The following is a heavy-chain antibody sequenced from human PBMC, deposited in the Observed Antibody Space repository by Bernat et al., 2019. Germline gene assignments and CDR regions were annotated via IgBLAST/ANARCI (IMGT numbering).Heavy chain of an antibody. CDR2: IAGDGGGI. CDR1: GFTFSTYV. Sequence: EVQLLESGGGSVQPGESLRLSCAASGFTFSTYVMTWVRQAPGKGLEWVSVIAGDGGGIHHADSVKGRFTISRDNSKNTLYLHMNSLRVEDTAVYYCAKYRTSSSVRYFDLWGRGTLVTVSS. D-gene: IGHD2-2*01. J-gene: IGHJ2*01. V-gene: IGHV3-23*01. CDR3: AKYRTSSSVRYFDL.